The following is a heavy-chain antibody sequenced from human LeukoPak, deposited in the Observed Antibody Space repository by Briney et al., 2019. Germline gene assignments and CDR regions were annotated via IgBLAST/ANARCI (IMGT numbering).Heavy chain of an antibody. J-gene: IGHJ2*01. CDR2: INHSGST. CDR3: ARECLAVAGWYFDL. V-gene: IGHV4-34*01. D-gene: IGHD6-19*01. CDR1: GGSSTGYY. Sequence: NPSETMSLTCAIYGGSSTGYYWSWIRQPPGKGLEWIGEINHSGSTNYNPSLKSRVTISVDTSKNQFSLKLSSVTAADTAVYYCARECLAVAGWYFDLWGRGTLVTVSS.